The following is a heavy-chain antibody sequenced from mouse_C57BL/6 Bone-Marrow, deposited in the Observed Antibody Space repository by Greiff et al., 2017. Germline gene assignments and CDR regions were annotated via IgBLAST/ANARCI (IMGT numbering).Heavy chain of an antibody. V-gene: IGHV1-54*01. Sequence: QVQLQQSGAELVRPGTSVKVSCKASGYAFTNYLIEWVKQRPGQGLEWIGVINPGSGGTNYNEKFKGKATLTADKSSSTAYMQLSSLTSEDSAVYFCAREYDYDGYDIDYWGQGTTLTVSS. J-gene: IGHJ2*01. CDR2: INPGSGGT. D-gene: IGHD2-4*01. CDR1: GYAFTNYL. CDR3: AREYDYDGYDIDY.